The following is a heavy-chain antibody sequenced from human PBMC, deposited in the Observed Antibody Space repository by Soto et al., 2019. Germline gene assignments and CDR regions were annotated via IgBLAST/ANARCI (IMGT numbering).Heavy chain of an antibody. V-gene: IGHV3-23*01. Sequence: GGSLRLSCAASGFTFSSYAMSWVRQAPGKGLEWVSAISGSGGSTYYADSVKGRFTISRDNSKNTLYLQMNSLRAEDTAVYYCAKGAVDGDHLNTGLFDYWGQGTLVTVSS. CDR3: AKGAVDGDHLNTGLFDY. D-gene: IGHD5-12*01. CDR2: ISGSGGST. J-gene: IGHJ4*02. CDR1: GFTFSSYA.